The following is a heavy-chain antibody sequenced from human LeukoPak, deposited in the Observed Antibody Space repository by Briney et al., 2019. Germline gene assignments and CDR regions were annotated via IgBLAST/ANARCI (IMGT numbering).Heavy chain of an antibody. D-gene: IGHD1-26*01. Sequence: HSGGSLRLSCAASGFTFSRYGMHWVRQAPGKGLEWVAVIWYDGSNKYYADSVKGRFTISRDNSKNTLYLQMNSLRAEDTAVYYCARDLYSGSYFDDYWGQGTLVTVSS. V-gene: IGHV3-33*01. J-gene: IGHJ4*02. CDR1: GFTFSRYG. CDR3: ARDLYSGSYFDDY. CDR2: IWYDGSNK.